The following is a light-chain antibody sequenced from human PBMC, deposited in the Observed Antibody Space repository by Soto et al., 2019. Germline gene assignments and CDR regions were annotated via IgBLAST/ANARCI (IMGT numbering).Light chain of an antibody. CDR2: KAS. CDR1: QTISSW. J-gene: IGKJ1*01. CDR3: QHYNSYSEA. Sequence: DIQMTQSPSTLPRSLGDRATITCRASQTISSWLAWYQQKPGKAPKLLIYKASTLKSGVPSRFSGSGSGTEVTLTISSLQPDDFATYYCQHYNSYSEAFGQGTKVDLK. V-gene: IGKV1-5*03.